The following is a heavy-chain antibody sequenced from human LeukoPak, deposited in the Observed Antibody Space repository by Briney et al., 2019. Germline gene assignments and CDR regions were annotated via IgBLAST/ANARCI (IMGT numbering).Heavy chain of an antibody. Sequence: GASVKVSCKATGYTVTSYGISWVRQAPGQGPEWMGWISAYNGYTNYAQKFQGRVTITTDESTSTAYMELSSLRSEDTAVYYCARRGYSYGYRNWFDPWGQGTLVTVSS. CDR2: ISAYNGYT. CDR3: ARRGYSYGYRNWFDP. V-gene: IGHV1-18*01. CDR1: GYTVTSYG. J-gene: IGHJ5*02. D-gene: IGHD5-18*01.